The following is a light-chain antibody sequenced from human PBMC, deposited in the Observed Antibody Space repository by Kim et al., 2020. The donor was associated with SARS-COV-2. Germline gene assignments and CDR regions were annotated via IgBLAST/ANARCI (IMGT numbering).Light chain of an antibody. CDR1: SSDVGGYNY. J-gene: IGLJ3*02. Sequence: GQSITISCTGTSSDVGGYNYVYWYQQHPGKAPQLMIYDVSKRPSGVSNRFSGSKSGNTASLTISGLQAEDEADYYCSSYTSSSTWVFGGGTQLTVL. CDR3: SSYTSSSTWV. V-gene: IGLV2-14*04. CDR2: DVS.